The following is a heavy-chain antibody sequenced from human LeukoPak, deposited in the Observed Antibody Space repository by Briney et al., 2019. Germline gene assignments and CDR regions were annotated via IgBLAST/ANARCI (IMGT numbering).Heavy chain of an antibody. J-gene: IGHJ4*02. CDR2: ISYDGSNK. D-gene: IGHD3-3*01. Sequence: GGSLRLSCAASGFTFSSYAMHWVRQAPGKGLEWVAVISYDGSNKYYADSVKGRFTISRDNSKNTLYLQMNSLRAEDTAVYYRARDAFYDFWSGYSNYFDYWGQGTLVTVSS. CDR1: GFTFSSYA. CDR3: ARDAFYDFWSGYSNYFDY. V-gene: IGHV3-30-3*01.